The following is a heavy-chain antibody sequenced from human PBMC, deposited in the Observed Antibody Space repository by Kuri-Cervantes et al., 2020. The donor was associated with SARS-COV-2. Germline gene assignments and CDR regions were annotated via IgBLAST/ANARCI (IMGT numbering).Heavy chain of an antibody. D-gene: IGHD2-2*01. Sequence: GGSLRLSCAASGFTFSSYSMNWVRQAPGKGLEWVSSISSSSSYIYYADSVKGRFTISRDNAKNSLYLRMNSLRAEDTAVYYCARDLKGDIVVVPAARSVVGAFDIWGQGTMVTVSS. CDR2: ISSSSSYI. V-gene: IGHV3-21*01. J-gene: IGHJ3*02. CDR3: ARDLKGDIVVVPAARSVVGAFDI. CDR1: GFTFSSYS.